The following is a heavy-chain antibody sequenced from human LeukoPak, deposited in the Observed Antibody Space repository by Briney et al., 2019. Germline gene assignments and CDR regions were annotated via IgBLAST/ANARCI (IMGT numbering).Heavy chain of an antibody. CDR3: AKVPLPSIYGDYNFDY. CDR1: GYTFTSYG. CDR2: ISAYNGNT. Sequence: ASVKVSCKASGYTFTSYGISWVRQAPGQGLEWMGWISAYNGNTNYAQKLQGRVTMTTDTSTSTAYMELRSLRSDDTAVYYCAKVPLPSIYGDYNFDYWGQGTLVTVSS. D-gene: IGHD4-17*01. V-gene: IGHV1-18*01. J-gene: IGHJ4*02.